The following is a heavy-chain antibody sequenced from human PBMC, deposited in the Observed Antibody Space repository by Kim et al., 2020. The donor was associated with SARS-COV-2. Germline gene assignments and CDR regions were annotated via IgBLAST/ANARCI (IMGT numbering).Heavy chain of an antibody. CDR3: ARGGGDYFDY. D-gene: IGHD4-17*01. V-gene: IGHV4-59*09. J-gene: IGHJ4*02. CDR2: ST. Sequence: STNYNPSLQSRVTISVDTSKNQFSLKLSSVTAADTAVYCCARGGGDYFDYWGQGTLVTVSS.